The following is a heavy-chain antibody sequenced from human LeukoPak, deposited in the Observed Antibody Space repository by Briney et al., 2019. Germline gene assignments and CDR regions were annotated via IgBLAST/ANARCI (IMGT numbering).Heavy chain of an antibody. Sequence: ASMKVSCKVSGYTLTELSMHWVRQAPGKGLEWMGGFDPEDGETIYAQKFQGRVTMTEDTSTDTAYMELSSLRSEDTAVYYCATPLWFGELLYGDHRDYWGQGTLVTVSS. CDR2: FDPEDGET. J-gene: IGHJ4*02. D-gene: IGHD3-10*01. CDR3: ATPLWFGELLYGDHRDY. V-gene: IGHV1-24*01. CDR1: GYTLTELS.